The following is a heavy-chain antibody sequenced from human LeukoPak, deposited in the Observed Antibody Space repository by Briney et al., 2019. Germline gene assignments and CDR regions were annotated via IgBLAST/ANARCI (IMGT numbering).Heavy chain of an antibody. CDR2: ISSSGSTI. CDR1: GFTFSSYE. D-gene: IGHD3-3*01. V-gene: IGHV3-48*03. CDR3: ARDGKSIYYDFWSGYPPMDV. Sequence: PGGSLRLSCAASGFTFSSYEMNWVRQAPGKGLEWVSYISSSGSTIYYADSVKGRFTISRYNAKNSLYLQMNSLRAEDTAVYYCARDGKSIYYDFWSGYPPMDVWGKGTTVTVSS. J-gene: IGHJ6*04.